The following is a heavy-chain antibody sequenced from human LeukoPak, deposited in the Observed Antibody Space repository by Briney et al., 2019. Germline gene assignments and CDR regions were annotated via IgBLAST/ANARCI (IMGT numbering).Heavy chain of an antibody. D-gene: IGHD5-12*01. CDR2: INPNSGGT. J-gene: IGHJ4*02. V-gene: IGHV1-2*02. CDR3: ARGSPIVATDLVDY. Sequence: ASVKVSCKASGYTFAGYYMHWVRQAPGQGLEWMGWINPNSGGTNYAQNFQGRVAMTRDTSITTAYMELSRLRSDDTAAYYCARGSPIVATDLVDYWGQGTLVTVPS. CDR1: GYTFAGYY.